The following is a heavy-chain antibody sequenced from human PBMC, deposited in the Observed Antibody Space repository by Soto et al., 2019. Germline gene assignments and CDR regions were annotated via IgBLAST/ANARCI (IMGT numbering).Heavy chain of an antibody. Sequence: GGSLRLSCAASGFNFSNYWMHWVRQAPGKGLVWVSRINTDGSGTTYADSVKGRFTMSRDNAKNTLYLQMNGLRAEDTAVYYCARGASGYSYGWGQGTLVTAPQ. CDR3: ARGASGYSYG. CDR2: INTDGSGT. V-gene: IGHV3-74*01. CDR1: GFNFSNYW. D-gene: IGHD5-18*01. J-gene: IGHJ4*02.